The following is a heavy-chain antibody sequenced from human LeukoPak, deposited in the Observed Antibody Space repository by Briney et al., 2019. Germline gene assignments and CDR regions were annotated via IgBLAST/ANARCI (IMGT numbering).Heavy chain of an antibody. Sequence: GGSLRLSCAASGFTFSSYEMNWVRQAPGKGLEWVSYITSSGSNRYYADSVKGRFTISRDNAKNSLYLQMNSLRAEDTAAYYCARETDYSIFDYWGQGTLVTVSS. CDR3: ARETDYSIFDY. CDR2: ITSSGSNR. J-gene: IGHJ4*02. V-gene: IGHV3-48*03. CDR1: GFTFSSYE. D-gene: IGHD6-13*01.